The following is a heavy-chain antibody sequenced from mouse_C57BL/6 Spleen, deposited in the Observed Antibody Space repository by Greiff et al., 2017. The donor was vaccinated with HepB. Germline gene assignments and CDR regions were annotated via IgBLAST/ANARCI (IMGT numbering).Heavy chain of an antibody. CDR1: GYAFSSSW. CDR2: IYPGDGDT. D-gene: IGHD3-2*02. J-gene: IGHJ3*01. CDR3: ARRTAQAQGFAY. V-gene: IGHV1-82*01. Sequence: QVQLQQSGPELVKPGASVKISCKASGYAFSSSWMNWVKQRPGKGLEWIGRIYPGDGDTNYNGKFKGKATLTADKSSSTAYMQLSSLTSEDSAVYFCARRTAQAQGFAYWGQGTLVTVSA.